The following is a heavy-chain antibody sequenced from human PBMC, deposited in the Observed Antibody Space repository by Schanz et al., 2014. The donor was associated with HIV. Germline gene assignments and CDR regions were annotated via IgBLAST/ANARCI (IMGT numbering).Heavy chain of an antibody. V-gene: IGHV1-8*02. J-gene: IGHJ6*02. CDR3: ARRRGWGSYRYFPYGLDV. Sequence: QVQLVQSGAEVKKPGASVKVSCKASGYTFSSYSLSWVRQAPGQGLEWMGWMNPNRGNAGFAQNFQGRVTLTRDPSITTAYMELTSLRPEDTAVYYCARRRGWGSYRYFPYGLDVWGQGTTVTVSS. CDR1: GYTFSSYS. D-gene: IGHD3-16*02. CDR2: MNPNRGNA.